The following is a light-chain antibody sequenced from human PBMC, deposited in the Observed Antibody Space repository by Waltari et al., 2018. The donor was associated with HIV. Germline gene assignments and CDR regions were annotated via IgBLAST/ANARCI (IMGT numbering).Light chain of an antibody. Sequence: QSALTQPASVSGSPGQSITISCTGTSSDVGSYNLVSWYQQHPGKAPKLMIYEGSKRPSVVANRCSGSKSGNTASLTISGLQAEDETDYYCCSYAGNSTFVVFGGGTKLTVL. CDR2: EGS. J-gene: IGLJ2*01. V-gene: IGLV2-23*03. CDR3: CSYAGNSTFVV. CDR1: SSDVGSYNL.